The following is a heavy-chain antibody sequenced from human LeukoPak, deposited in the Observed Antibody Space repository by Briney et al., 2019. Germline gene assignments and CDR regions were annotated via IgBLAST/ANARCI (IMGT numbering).Heavy chain of an antibody. CDR3: ARDPGYFGYYYYMDV. CDR1: GYTFTTYY. D-gene: IGHD2/OR15-2a*01. CDR2: INPSGGDT. J-gene: IGHJ6*03. V-gene: IGHV1-46*01. Sequence: GASVKVSCKPSGYTFTTYYIHWVRQAPGQGLEWMGIINPSGGDTIYAQKFQGRVTMTRDMSTSTVYMQLSSLASEDTAVYYCARDPGYFGYYYYMDVWGKGTTVTVSS.